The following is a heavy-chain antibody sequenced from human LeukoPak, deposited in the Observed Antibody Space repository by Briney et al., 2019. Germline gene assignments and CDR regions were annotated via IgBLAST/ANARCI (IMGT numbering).Heavy chain of an antibody. J-gene: IGHJ6*04. CDR1: GYTFTSYG. Sequence: ASVKVSCEASGYTFTSYGISWVRQAPGQGLEWMGWISAYNGNTNYAQKLQGRVTMTTDTSTSTAYMELRSLRSEDTAVYYCATGLWLGKYLDVWGKGTTVTISS. CDR3: ATGLWLGKYLDV. D-gene: IGHD3-10*01. CDR2: ISAYNGNT. V-gene: IGHV1-18*01.